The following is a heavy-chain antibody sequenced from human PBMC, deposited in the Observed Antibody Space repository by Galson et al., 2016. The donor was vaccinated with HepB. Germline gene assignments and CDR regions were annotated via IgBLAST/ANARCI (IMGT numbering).Heavy chain of an antibody. CDR2: IYPDDSDT. CDR1: GYSFATYW. V-gene: IGHV5-51*03. CDR3: TRRGGRPGVGWVHFDY. Sequence: QSGAEVKKPGESLKISCQASGYSFATYWIGWVRQMPGKGLEWVGIIYPDDSDTRYNPAFQGQVTISADKSIRTAYLQWSSLKASDTAMCYCTRRGGRPGVGWVHFDYWGQGALVTVSS. D-gene: IGHD3-16*01. J-gene: IGHJ4*02.